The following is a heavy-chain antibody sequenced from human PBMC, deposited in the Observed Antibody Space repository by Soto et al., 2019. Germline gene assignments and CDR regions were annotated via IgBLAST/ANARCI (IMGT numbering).Heavy chain of an antibody. CDR3: ARDQGRYCSSTSCYYYYYGMDV. CDR2: IYYSGST. J-gene: IGHJ6*02. CDR1: GGSVSSGSYY. Sequence: SETLSLTCTVSGGSVSSGSYYWSWIRQPPGKGLEWIGYIYYSGSTNYNPSLKSRVTISVDTSKNQFSLKLSSVTAADTAVYYCARDQGRYCSSTSCYYYYYGMDVWGQGTTFTVSS. D-gene: IGHD2-2*01. V-gene: IGHV4-61*01.